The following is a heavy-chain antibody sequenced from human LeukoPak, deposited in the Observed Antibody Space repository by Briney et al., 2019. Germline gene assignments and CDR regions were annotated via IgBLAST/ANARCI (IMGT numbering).Heavy chain of an antibody. V-gene: IGHV4-39*01. J-gene: IGHJ4*02. CDR3: ARHRTDHVWGSLDY. D-gene: IGHD3-16*01. Sequence: SETLSLTCTVSGGSISSSSYCWGWVRQPPGKGLEWIGSISYSGSTYYNPSLKSRVTISVDTSKKQFSLKVNSVTAADTAVYYCARHRTDHVWGSLDYWGQGTLVTVSS. CDR1: GGSISSSSYC. CDR2: ISYSGST.